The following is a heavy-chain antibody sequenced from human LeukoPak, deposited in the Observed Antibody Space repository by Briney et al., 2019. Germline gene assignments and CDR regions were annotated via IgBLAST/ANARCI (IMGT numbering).Heavy chain of an antibody. V-gene: IGHV1-2*02. CDR2: INPNSGGT. CDR3: AREGVAVAGTRYYMDV. Sequence: ASVKVSCKASGYTFTGYYMHWVRQAPGQGLEWMGWINPNSGGTNYAQKFQGRVTMTRDTSISTAYMELSSLRSDDTAVYYCAREGVAVAGTRYYMDVWGKGTTVTVSS. J-gene: IGHJ6*03. CDR1: GYTFTGYY. D-gene: IGHD6-19*01.